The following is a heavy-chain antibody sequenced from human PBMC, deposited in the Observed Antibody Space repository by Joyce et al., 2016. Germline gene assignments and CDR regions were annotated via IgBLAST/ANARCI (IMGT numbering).Heavy chain of an antibody. V-gene: IGHV5-51*01. D-gene: IGHD3-22*01. CDR2: INPANSDP. CDR3: ARVFDDGYYYGGYYYAMDV. J-gene: IGHJ6*02. Sequence: EVQLVQSGVEVKKPGESLKISCKVSGYSFPDYWIGWVRQMPGKGLEWRGIINPANSDPKDGPSFQGQVTVSADKSISTAYLQWRSLKAADTGTYFCARVFDDGYYYGGYYYAMDVWGQGTTVIVSS. CDR1: GYSFPDYW.